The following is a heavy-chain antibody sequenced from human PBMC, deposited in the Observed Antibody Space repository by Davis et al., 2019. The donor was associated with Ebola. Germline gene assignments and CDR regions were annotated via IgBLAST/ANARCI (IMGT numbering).Heavy chain of an antibody. J-gene: IGHJ6*02. CDR3: TREVLTGFSYVDV. CDR1: GFTFGDYA. CDR2: IRSKAYGGTT. Sequence: GESLKISCTASGFTFGDYAMSWVRQAPGKGLEWVGFIRSKAYGGTTEYAASVKGRFTISRDDSKSIAYLQMNSLKTEDTAVYYCTREVLTGFSYVDVWGQGTTVTVSS. V-gene: IGHV3-49*04. D-gene: IGHD3-9*01.